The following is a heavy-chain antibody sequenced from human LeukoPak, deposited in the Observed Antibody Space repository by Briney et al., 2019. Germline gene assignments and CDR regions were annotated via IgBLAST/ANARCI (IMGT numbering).Heavy chain of an antibody. J-gene: IGHJ6*02. CDR3: ASSAYYYYGMDV. CDR1: GGSISNSNW. V-gene: IGHV4-4*02. Sequence: SGTLSLTCAVSGGSISNSNWWSWVRQPPGKGLEWTGEIYHSGNTNYNPSLKSRVTISVDKSKNQFSLKLSSVTAADTAVYYCASSAYYYYGMDVWGQGTTVTVSS. CDR2: IYHSGNT.